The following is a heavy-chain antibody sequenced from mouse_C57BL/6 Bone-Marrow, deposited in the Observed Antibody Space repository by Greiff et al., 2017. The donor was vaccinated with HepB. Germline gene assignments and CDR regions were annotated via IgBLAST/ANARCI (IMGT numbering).Heavy chain of an antibody. V-gene: IGHV7-1*01. CDR3: ARDALTGTRFAY. D-gene: IGHD4-1*01. CDR2: SRQQANDYTT. CDR1: GFTFSDFY. Sequence: EVNLVESGGGLVQSGRSLRLSCATSGFTFSDFYMEWVRQAPGKGLEWIAASRQQANDYTTEYSASGKGRFIVSRDTSQSILYLQMNARRAEDTAIYYCARDALTGTRFAYWGQGTLVTVSA. J-gene: IGHJ3*01.